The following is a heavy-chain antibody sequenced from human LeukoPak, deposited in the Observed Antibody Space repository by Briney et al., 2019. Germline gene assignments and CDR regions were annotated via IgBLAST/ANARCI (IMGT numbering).Heavy chain of an antibody. CDR1: GYSISSGYY. CDR3: ARGLRTSKGAFDI. D-gene: IGHD3-10*01. J-gene: IGHJ3*02. CDR2: IFHSGTT. V-gene: IGHV4-38-2*02. Sequence: SETLSLTCTVSGYSISSGYYWGWIRQPPGKGLEWIGSIFHSGTTYYNPSLKSRVTISVDTSKNQFSLKLSSVTAADTAVYYCARGLRTSKGAFDIWGQGTMVTVSS.